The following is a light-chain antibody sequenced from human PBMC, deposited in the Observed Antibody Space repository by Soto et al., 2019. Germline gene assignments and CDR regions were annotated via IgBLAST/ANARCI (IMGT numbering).Light chain of an antibody. CDR2: EVS. CDR1: SPDFG. Sequence: QSALTQPASVSGSPGQSITISCSGISPDFGVSWYQHFPGKAPKLLIFEVSNRPSGVSTRFSGSKSGSMAFLTISGLQSEDEGLYHCSSYSSTTTLFGGGTKLTVL. CDR3: SSYSSTTTL. V-gene: IGLV2-14*01. J-gene: IGLJ2*01.